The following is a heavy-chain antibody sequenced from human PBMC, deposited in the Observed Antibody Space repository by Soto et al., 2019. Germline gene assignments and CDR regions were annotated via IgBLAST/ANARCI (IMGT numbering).Heavy chain of an antibody. CDR2: IKPDGSGE. V-gene: IGHV3-7*01. Sequence: EVQLVESGGGLVQPGGSLRLSCTASGITLSRDWMTWVRQAPGKGLEWVASIKPDGSGEYYLDSVKGLFTISRDNTKNSLYLQANSLRAEDTAMYFCAKLLNGVTALDYWGQGTLVTVSS. CDR3: AKLLNGVTALDY. D-gene: IGHD2-21*02. CDR1: GITLSRDW. J-gene: IGHJ4*02.